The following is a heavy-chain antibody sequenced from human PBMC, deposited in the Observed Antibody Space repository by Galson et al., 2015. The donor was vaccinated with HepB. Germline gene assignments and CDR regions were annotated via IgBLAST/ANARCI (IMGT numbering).Heavy chain of an antibody. CDR2: TVYGGAEE. CDR1: GFRFISHG. D-gene: IGHD4-17*01. Sequence: SLRLSCAASGFRFISHGVHWVRQDPGKGLEWVAVTVYGGAEEHYADSVKGRFTISRDTFKNTVYLQMNSLRVEDTAVYYCAREQVYGDYRTADFWGQGTLVSVSS. CDR3: AREQVYGDYRTADF. V-gene: IGHV3-33*01. J-gene: IGHJ4*02.